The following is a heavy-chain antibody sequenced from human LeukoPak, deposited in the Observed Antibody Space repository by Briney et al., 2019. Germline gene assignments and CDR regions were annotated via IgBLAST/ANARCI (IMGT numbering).Heavy chain of an antibody. Sequence: PGGSLRLSCADSGFTFGAYWMTWVRQAPGKGLEWVANIKEGGREIYYVDSVKGRFTISRDNAKNTLYLQMNSLRAEDTAVYYCTRGRGGSRWYIPYYFDYWGQGTQVTVSS. V-gene: IGHV3-7*01. D-gene: IGHD6-13*01. CDR1: GFTFGAYW. CDR2: IKEGGREI. CDR3: TRGRGGSRWYIPYYFDY. J-gene: IGHJ4*02.